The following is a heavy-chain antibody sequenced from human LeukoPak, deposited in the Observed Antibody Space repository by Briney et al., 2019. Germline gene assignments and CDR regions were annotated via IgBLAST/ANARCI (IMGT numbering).Heavy chain of an antibody. CDR1: GFTFSSYS. Sequence: GGSLRLSCAASGFTFSSYSMNWVRQAPGKGLEWVANIKQDGSEKYYVDSVKGRFTISRDNAKNSLYLQMNSLRAEDTAVYYCARDPSSLRDSFDYWGQGTLVTVSS. J-gene: IGHJ4*02. CDR3: ARDPSSLRDSFDY. V-gene: IGHV3-7*01. CDR2: IKQDGSEK.